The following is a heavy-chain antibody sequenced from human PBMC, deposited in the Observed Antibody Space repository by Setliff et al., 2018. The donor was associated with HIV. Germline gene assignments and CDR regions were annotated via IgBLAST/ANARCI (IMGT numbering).Heavy chain of an antibody. D-gene: IGHD4-17*01. CDR3: ASLRGDYVGQYYYYMDI. CDR2: IFPGDSDT. Sequence: PGESLKISCKGSGFTFTDYWIGWVRQTPGKGLEWMGSIFPGDSDTRYSPSFQDQVTISVDKSISTAYLQWRSLKASDTAFYYCASLRGDYVGQYYYYMDIWGKGTTVTVSS. CDR1: GFTFTDYW. V-gene: IGHV5-51*01. J-gene: IGHJ6*03.